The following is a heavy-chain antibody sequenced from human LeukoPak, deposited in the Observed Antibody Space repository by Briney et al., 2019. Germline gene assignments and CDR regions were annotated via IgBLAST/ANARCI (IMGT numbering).Heavy chain of an antibody. Sequence: PGGSLRLSCAASGFTFTSYAMSWVRQAPGKGLEWVSGLSGSGGSTYYADSVKGRFTISRDISKSTLYLQMNSLRAEDTAVYYCAKIPVSYSSGWSNFDYWGQGTLVTVSS. J-gene: IGHJ4*02. V-gene: IGHV3-23*01. D-gene: IGHD6-19*01. CDR3: AKIPVSYSSGWSNFDY. CDR1: GFTFTSYA. CDR2: LSGSGGST.